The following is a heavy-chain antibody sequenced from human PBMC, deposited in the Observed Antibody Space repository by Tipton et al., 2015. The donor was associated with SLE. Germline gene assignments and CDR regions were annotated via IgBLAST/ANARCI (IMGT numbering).Heavy chain of an antibody. V-gene: IGHV4-59*12. J-gene: IGHJ6*02. CDR1: GASTNTKY. Sequence: LRLSCTVSGASTNTKYWTWIRQSPGKGLEWIGYANRNEGTKIKSSLERRVTISLDKSNNHFSLRLSSLTAADTAVYYCARGPDYSNYYFYRMDVWGQGTTVTVSS. CDR2: ANRNEGT. D-gene: IGHD4-11*01. CDR3: ARGPDYSNYYFYRMDV.